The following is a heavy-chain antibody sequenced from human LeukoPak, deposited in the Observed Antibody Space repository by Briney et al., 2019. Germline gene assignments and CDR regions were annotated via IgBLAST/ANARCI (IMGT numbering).Heavy chain of an antibody. Sequence: SVTVSFTASGYTFTSYGISWVRQAPGQGLEWMGGIIPIFATANYAQKFQGRVTITADESTSTAYMELSSLRSEGTAVYYCARGPITTRSHFDYWGQGTLVTVSS. CDR3: ARGPITTRSHFDY. D-gene: IGHD3-22*01. J-gene: IGHJ4*02. CDR1: GYTFTSYG. CDR2: IIPIFATA. V-gene: IGHV1-69*13.